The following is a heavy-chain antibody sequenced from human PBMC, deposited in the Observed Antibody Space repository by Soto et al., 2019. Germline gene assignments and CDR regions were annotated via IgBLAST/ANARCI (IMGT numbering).Heavy chain of an antibody. D-gene: IGHD3-10*01. CDR3: ARDRANYYGSGVLNGWFDS. Sequence: PSETLSLTCSVSGVSISSDDYYWSWIRQPPGKGLEWIGCIYFTGNTYYNPSLKSRVFISVDTSKNQFSLKLSSGTAADTAVYYCARDRANYYGSGVLNGWFDSWGQGALVTVSS. J-gene: IGHJ5*01. CDR1: GVSISSDDYY. V-gene: IGHV4-30-4*01. CDR2: IYFTGNT.